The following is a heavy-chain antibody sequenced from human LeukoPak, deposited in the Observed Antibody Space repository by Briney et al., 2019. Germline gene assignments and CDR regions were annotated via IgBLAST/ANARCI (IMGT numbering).Heavy chain of an antibody. CDR3: ARGPSIAARYDAFDI. V-gene: IGHV3-48*03. Sequence: GGSLRLSCAASEFTFTSYELNWVRQAPGKGLEWVSYISSSGNTISYADSVRGRSTISRDNAKNSLYLQVISLRAEDTAVYYCARGPSIAARYDAFDIWGQGTMVTVSS. CDR1: EFTFTSYE. CDR2: ISSSGNTI. J-gene: IGHJ3*02. D-gene: IGHD6-6*01.